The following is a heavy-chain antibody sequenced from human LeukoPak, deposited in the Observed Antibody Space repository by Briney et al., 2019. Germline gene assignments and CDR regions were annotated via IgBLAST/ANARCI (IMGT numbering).Heavy chain of an antibody. CDR1: GYTFTSYY. CDR2: INPNSGGT. D-gene: IGHD2-2*03. J-gene: IGHJ6*02. CDR3: ARVPLGGYCSSTSCYAMDV. Sequence: ASVKVSCKASGYTFTSYYMHWVRQAPGQGLEWMGRINPNSGGTNYAQKFQGRVTMTRDTSISTAYMELSRLRSDDTAVYYCARVPLGGYCSSTSCYAMDVWGQGTTVTVSS. V-gene: IGHV1-2*06.